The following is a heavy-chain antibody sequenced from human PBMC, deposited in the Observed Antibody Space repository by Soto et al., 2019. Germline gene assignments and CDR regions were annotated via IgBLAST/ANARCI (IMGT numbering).Heavy chain of an antibody. V-gene: IGHV3-30*18. D-gene: IGHD3-22*01. CDR3: AKGGYYTMSSGYYFDY. Sequence: GGSLRLSCAASGFTFSSYGMHWVRQAPGKGLEWVAVILYDGSNKYYADSVKGRFTISRDNSKNTLYLQMNSLRAEDTAVYYCAKGGYYTMSSGYYFDYWGQGTLVTVSS. CDR1: GFTFSSYG. J-gene: IGHJ4*02. CDR2: ILYDGSNK.